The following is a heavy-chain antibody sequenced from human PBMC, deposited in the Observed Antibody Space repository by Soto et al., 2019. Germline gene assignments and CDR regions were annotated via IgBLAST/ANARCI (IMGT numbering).Heavy chain of an antibody. CDR3: AKDQGSSWYEIDY. V-gene: IGHV3-23*01. J-gene: IGHJ4*02. CDR1: GGSFSDYY. Sequence: ETLSLTCAVYGGSFSDYYWSWVRQAPGKGLEWVSTISGSGGSTYYADSVKGRFTISRDNSKNTLYLQMNSLRAEDTAVYYCAKDQGSSWYEIDYWGQGTLVTVSS. CDR2: ISGSGGST. D-gene: IGHD6-13*01.